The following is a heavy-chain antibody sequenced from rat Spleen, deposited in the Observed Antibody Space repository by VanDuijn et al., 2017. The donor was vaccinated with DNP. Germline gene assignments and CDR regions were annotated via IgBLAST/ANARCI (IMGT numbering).Heavy chain of an antibody. Sequence: EVQLVESGGGLVQPGRSLKLSCAASGFTFSDYYMAWVRQAPKKGLEWVASISYEGSSTYYGDSVKGRFTISRDNAKSTLYLQMNSLRSEDTATYYCASLYGYDYWGQGVMVTVSS. CDR1: GFTFSDYY. CDR2: ISYEGSST. D-gene: IGHD4-1*01. V-gene: IGHV5-22*01. CDR3: ASLYGYDY. J-gene: IGHJ2*01.